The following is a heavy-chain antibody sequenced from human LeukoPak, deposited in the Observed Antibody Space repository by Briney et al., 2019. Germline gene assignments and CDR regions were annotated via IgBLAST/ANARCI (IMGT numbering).Heavy chain of an antibody. V-gene: IGHV4-59*01. CDR1: GGSISSYY. CDR3: ARGRVSSSTWYSTYYYFFYMDF. Sequence: SETLSLTCTVSGGSISSYYWSWIRQPPGKGLEWIGYIYYSGSTNYNPSLKSRVTISVDTSKNFFSLRLRSVTAADTAVYFCARGRVSSSTWYSTYYYFFYMDFWGKGTTVTVSS. J-gene: IGHJ6*03. CDR2: IYYSGST. D-gene: IGHD4-11*01.